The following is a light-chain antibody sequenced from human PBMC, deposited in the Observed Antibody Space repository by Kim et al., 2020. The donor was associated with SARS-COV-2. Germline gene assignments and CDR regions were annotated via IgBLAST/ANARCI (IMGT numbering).Light chain of an antibody. CDR3: QHYDNWPPWT. V-gene: IGKV3-15*01. Sequence: TTEERVPLPCRASKRVSTSFVWYQQKPAQAPRLLLHGENTRAAGIPARFSGSGSGAEFTLTISSLQSEDFAVYYCQHYDNWPPWTFGQGTKLDIK. CDR2: GEN. J-gene: IGKJ1*01. CDR1: KRVSTS.